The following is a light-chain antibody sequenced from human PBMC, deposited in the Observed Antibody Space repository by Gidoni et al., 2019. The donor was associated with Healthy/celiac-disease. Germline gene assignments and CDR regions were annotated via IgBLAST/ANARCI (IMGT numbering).Light chain of an antibody. Sequence: SYELTQPPSVSVSPGQPASITCSGDKLGDKYACWYQQKPGQSPVLVIYQDSKRPSGIPRRFSGSNSGNTATLTISGTQAMDEADYYCQAWDSSTAVFGGGTKLTVL. V-gene: IGLV3-1*01. CDR2: QDS. J-gene: IGLJ2*01. CDR1: KLGDKY. CDR3: QAWDSSTAV.